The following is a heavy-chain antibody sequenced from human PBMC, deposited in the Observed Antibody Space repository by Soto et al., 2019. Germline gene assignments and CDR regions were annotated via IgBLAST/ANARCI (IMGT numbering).Heavy chain of an antibody. V-gene: IGHV1-3*01. CDR3: ATFGARGITIFGVVYNWFEP. D-gene: IGHD3-3*01. CDR1: GDTFTSYG. J-gene: IGHJ5*02. Sequence: GASVKVSCKASGDTFTSYGMHWVRQAPGQRLEWMGWINAANGNTKYSQKFQGRVTFTRDTSASTAYMELSSLRSEDTAVYYCATFGARGITIFGVVYNWFEPWGQGTLVTVSS. CDR2: INAANGNT.